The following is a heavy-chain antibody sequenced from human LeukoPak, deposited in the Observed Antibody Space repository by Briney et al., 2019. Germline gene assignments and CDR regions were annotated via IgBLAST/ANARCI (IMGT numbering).Heavy chain of an antibody. CDR1: GYTFTSYA. J-gene: IGHJ6*03. D-gene: IGHD6-6*01. V-gene: IGHV7-4-1*02. CDR2: INTNTGNP. CDR3: ARYGSSFWYYYYMDV. Sequence: ASVKVSCKASGYTFTSYAMNWVRQAPGQGLEWMGWINTNTGNPTYAQGFTGRFVFSLDTSVSTAYLQISSLKAEDTAVYYRARYGSSFWYYYYMDVWGKGTTVTVSS.